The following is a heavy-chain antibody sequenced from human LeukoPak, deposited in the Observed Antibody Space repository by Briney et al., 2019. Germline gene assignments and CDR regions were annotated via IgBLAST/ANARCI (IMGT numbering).Heavy chain of an antibody. CDR3: ARTSCGGDCSFDY. Sequence: ASVKVSCTASGGTFSSYAISWVRQAPGQGLEWMGGIIPIFGTANCAQKFQGRVTITADESTSTAYMELSSLRSEDTAVYYCARTSCGGDCSFDYWGQGTLVTVSS. J-gene: IGHJ4*02. CDR2: IIPIFGTA. D-gene: IGHD2-21*02. V-gene: IGHV1-69*01. CDR1: GGTFSSYA.